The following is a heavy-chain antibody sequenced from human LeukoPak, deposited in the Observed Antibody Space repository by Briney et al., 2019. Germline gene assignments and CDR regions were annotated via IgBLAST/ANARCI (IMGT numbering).Heavy chain of an antibody. Sequence: PGGSLRLSCAASGFTFSSYGMHWVRQAPGKGLEWVAFIRYDGSNKYYADSVKGRVTISRDTAKNSLYLQMNSLRVEDTAIYFCARDRDSSGLYGGADLWGQGVLVTVSS. CDR1: GFTFSSYG. CDR3: ARDRDSSGLYGGADL. CDR2: IRYDGSNK. D-gene: IGHD6-19*01. V-gene: IGHV3-30*02. J-gene: IGHJ5*02.